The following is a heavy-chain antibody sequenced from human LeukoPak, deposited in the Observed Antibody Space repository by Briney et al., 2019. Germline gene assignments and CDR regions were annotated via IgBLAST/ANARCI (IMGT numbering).Heavy chain of an antibody. J-gene: IGHJ5*02. V-gene: IGHV3-21*01. CDR1: GFTFSSYS. D-gene: IGHD6-13*01. Sequence: GGSLRLSCAASGFTFSSYSMNWVRQAPGKGLEWVSSISSSSSYIYYADSVKGRFTISRDNAKNSLYLQMNSLRAEDTAVYYCAREGYSSSWYSGPWFDPWGQGTLVTVST. CDR3: AREGYSSSWYSGPWFDP. CDR2: ISSSSSYI.